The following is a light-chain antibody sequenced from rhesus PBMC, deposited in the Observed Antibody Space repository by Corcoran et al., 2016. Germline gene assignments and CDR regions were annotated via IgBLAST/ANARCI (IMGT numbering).Light chain of an antibody. J-gene: IGKJ2*01. CDR3: QHYYSTPYS. CDR1: QGITND. Sequence: DIQMTQSPSSLSASVGDRVTITCRASQGITNDLAWYQQKPGENPKLLIYGASSLQTGIPSRFSGSGSGTDFTLPISSLQPEDFATYYCQHYYSTPYSFGQGTKVEIK. CDR2: GAS. V-gene: IGKV1-33*02.